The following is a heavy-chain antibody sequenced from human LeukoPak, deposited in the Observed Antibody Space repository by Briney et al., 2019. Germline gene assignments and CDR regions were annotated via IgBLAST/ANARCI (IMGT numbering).Heavy chain of an antibody. D-gene: IGHD6-19*01. CDR1: GGSFSGYY. V-gene: IGHV4-34*01. CDR3: AGHNPEQWLVRRYYYYGMDV. CDR2: INHSGST. Sequence: SETLSLTCAVYGGSFSGYYWSWIRQPPGKGLEWIGEINHSGSTNCNPSLKSRVSISVDTSKNQFSLKLSSVTAADTAVYYCAGHNPEQWLVRRYYYYGMDVWGQGTTVTVSS. J-gene: IGHJ6*02.